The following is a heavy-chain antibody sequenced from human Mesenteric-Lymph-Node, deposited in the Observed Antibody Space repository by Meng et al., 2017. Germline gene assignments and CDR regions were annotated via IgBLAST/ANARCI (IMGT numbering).Heavy chain of an antibody. CDR2: ISSSGNTI. CDR3: VRWDYGVNSGPEN. J-gene: IGHJ4*02. CDR1: GFTFSDYY. D-gene: IGHD4/OR15-4a*01. V-gene: IGHV3-11*04. Sequence: QVQLVEPGGGLVKPGGSLRLFCAVSGFTFSDYYMSWIRQAPGKGLEWVSYISSSGNTIYYADSVKGRFTISRDNAKKTLYLQMNSLRAEDTAVYYCVRWDYGVNSGPENWGQGTLVTVSS.